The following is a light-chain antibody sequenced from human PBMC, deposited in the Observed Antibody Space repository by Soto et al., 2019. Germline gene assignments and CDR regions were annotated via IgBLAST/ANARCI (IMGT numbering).Light chain of an antibody. CDR2: DAS. J-gene: IGKJ1*01. Sequence: EIVMTQSPATLSVSPGERDTLSCRASQSVRSDLAWYQQKPGQAPRLLIYDASTRAAGIPARFSGSGSGAEFTLSISSLQSEDFAVYYCQQYSNWPPTSTFGQGTKVDIK. CDR3: QQYSNWPPTST. CDR1: QSVRSD. V-gene: IGKV3-15*01.